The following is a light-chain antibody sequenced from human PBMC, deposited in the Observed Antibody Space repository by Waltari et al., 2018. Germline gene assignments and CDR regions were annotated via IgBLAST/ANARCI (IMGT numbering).Light chain of an antibody. CDR2: EET. CDR1: ALPNPH. V-gene: IGLV3-10*01. CDR3: YSTDYTGNYWV. J-gene: IGLJ3*02. Sequence: SYELTQPPSVSVSPGHTARITCSGEALPNPHAYSYRQKSGQAPLLVIYEETKRPPGIPGRFSASNSGAVATLTITGAQVEDEADYYCYSTDYTGNYWVFGGGTKLTVL.